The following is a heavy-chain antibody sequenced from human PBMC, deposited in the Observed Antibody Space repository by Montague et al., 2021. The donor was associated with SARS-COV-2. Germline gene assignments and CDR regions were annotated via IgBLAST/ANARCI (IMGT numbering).Heavy chain of an antibody. Sequence: SETLSLTCTVSGGSISSSSYYWGWIRQPPGKGLEWIGSIYYSGSTYYNPSLKSRVTISVDTSKNQFSLKLSSVTAADTAVYYCARDTAMAPSFVYWGQGTLVTDSS. J-gene: IGHJ4*02. CDR3: ARDTAMAPSFVY. V-gene: IGHV4-39*02. CDR1: GGSISSSSYY. D-gene: IGHD5-18*01. CDR2: IYYSGST.